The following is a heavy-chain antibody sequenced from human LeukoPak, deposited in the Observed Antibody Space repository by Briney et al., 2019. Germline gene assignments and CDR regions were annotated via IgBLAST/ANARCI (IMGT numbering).Heavy chain of an antibody. Sequence: GGSLRLSCAASGFTFDDYGMSWVRQAPGKGLEWVSAISGSGGSTYYADSVKGRFTISRDNSKNTLYLQMNSLRAEDTAVYYCAKVPQPYSSSWFDPWGQGTLVTVSS. CDR3: AKVPQPYSSSWFDP. CDR2: ISGSGGST. V-gene: IGHV3-23*01. CDR1: GFTFDDYG. D-gene: IGHD6-13*01. J-gene: IGHJ5*02.